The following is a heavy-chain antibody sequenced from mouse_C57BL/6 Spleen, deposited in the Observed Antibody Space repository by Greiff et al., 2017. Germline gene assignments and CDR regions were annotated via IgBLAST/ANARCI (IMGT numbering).Heavy chain of an antibody. CDR2: INPNNGGT. CDR1: GYTFTDYY. V-gene: IGHV1-26*01. Sequence: EVQLQQSGPELVKPGASVKISCKASGYTFTDYYMNWVKQSHGKSLEWIGDINPNNGGTSYNQKFKGKATLTVDKSSSTAYIELRSLTSEDSAVYYCARKNVMYYWGQGTSVTVSS. CDR3: ARKNVMYY. J-gene: IGHJ4*01.